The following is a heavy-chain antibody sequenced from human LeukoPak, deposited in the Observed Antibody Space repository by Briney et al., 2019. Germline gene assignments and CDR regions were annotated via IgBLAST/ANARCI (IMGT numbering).Heavy chain of an antibody. CDR2: IYYSGST. CDR3: ARVGALFSDEWPVFDY. CDR1: GGSISSSKW. D-gene: IGHD3-16*01. V-gene: IGHV4-4*02. Sequence: SETLSLTCAVSGGSISSSKWWSWVRQPPGKGLEWIGYIYYSGSTNYNPSLKSRVTISVDTSKNQFSLKLSSVTAADTAVYYCARVGALFSDEWPVFDYWAREPWSPSPQ. J-gene: IGHJ4*02.